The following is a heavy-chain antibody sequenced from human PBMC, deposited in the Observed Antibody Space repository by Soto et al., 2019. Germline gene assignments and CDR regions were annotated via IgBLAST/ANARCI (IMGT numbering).Heavy chain of an antibody. V-gene: IGHV4-30-4*01. D-gene: IGHD5-18*01. CDR2: IYYTGST. CDR1: VGSISSCDYY. Sequence: PSETLSLTCNVSVGSISSCDYYWTWIRQSPGKGLEWIGYIYYTGSTFYSPSLKSRVTISLDTSENHFSLDMNSVTAADTAVYFCARVSGHNTGYYSVYFMDVWGQGTTVTVSS. CDR3: ARVSGHNTGYYSVYFMDV. J-gene: IGHJ6*02.